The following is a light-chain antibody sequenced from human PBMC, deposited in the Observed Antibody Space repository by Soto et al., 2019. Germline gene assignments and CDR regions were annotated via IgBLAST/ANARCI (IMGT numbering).Light chain of an antibody. Sequence: QSVLTQPASVSGSPGQSITISCTGTSSDVGGYNYVSWYQQHPGKAPKLMIYDVSNRPSGVSNRFSGPKSGNTASLTISGLQAEDEADYYCSSYTSSSTLRVFGTGTKVTV. CDR1: SSDVGGYNY. CDR2: DVS. CDR3: SSYTSSSTLRV. J-gene: IGLJ1*01. V-gene: IGLV2-14*01.